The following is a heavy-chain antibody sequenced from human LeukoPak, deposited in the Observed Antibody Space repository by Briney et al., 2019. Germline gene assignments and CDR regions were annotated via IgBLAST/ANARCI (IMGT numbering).Heavy chain of an antibody. V-gene: IGHV4-59*02. CDR3: ARNLIPEQLVLNF. J-gene: IGHJ4*02. CDR1: GGSVNSYY. CDR2: IHYTGST. D-gene: IGHD6-13*01. Sequence: SETLSLTCTVSGGSVNSYYWSWIRQPPGKGLECIGYIHYTGSTNYNPSLKSRVTISVDTSKNQFTLNLKSVTPEDTAVYYCARNLIPEQLVLNFWGQGTLVTVSS.